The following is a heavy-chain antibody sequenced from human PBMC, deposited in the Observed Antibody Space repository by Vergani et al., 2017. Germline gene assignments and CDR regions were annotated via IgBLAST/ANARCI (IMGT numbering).Heavy chain of an antibody. CDR3: ASYNSGWLGAFDI. CDR1: GFTFSSYA. Sequence: QVQLVESGGGVVQPGRSLRLSCAASGFTFSSYAMHWVRQAPGKGLEWVAVISYDGSNKYYADSVKGRFTISRDNSKNTRYLQMNSLRAEDTAVYYCASYNSGWLGAFDIWGQGTMVTVSS. V-gene: IGHV3-30*07. CDR2: ISYDGSNK. D-gene: IGHD1-1*01. J-gene: IGHJ3*02.